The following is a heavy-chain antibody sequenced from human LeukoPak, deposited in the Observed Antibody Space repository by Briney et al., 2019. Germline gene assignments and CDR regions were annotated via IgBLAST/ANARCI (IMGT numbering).Heavy chain of an antibody. J-gene: IGHJ4*02. CDR2: INPNTGGT. Sequence: ASVKVSCKASGYTFTGYFMHWVRQAPGQGLEWMGWINPNTGGTNYAQKFQGRVTMTRDTSISTAYMELSRLRSDDTAVYYCARANLIMRKAAAYLYDKGTYDYWGQGTLVTVSS. V-gene: IGHV1-2*02. CDR1: GYTFTGYF. D-gene: IGHD6-13*01. CDR3: ARANLIMRKAAAYLYDKGTYDY.